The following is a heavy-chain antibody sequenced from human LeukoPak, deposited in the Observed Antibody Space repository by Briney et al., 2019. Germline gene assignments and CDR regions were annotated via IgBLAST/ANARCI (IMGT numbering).Heavy chain of an antibody. J-gene: IGHJ4*02. CDR1: GFTFSSYG. V-gene: IGHV3-49*04. Sequence: PGRSLRLSCAASGFTFSSYGMHWVRQAPGKGLEWVGFIRSKAYGGTTEYAASVKGRFTISRDDSKRIAYLQMNSLKTEDTAVYYCTRSPFDNISTFDDWGQGTLVTVSS. CDR3: TRSPFDNISTFDD. CDR2: IRSKAYGGTT. D-gene: IGHD3-3*02.